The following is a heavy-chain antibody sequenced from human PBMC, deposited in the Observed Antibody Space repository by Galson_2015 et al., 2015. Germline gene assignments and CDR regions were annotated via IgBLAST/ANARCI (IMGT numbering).Heavy chain of an antibody. CDR2: IYTSGST. J-gene: IGHJ5*02. CDR1: GGSISSGSYY. CDR3: ARTLWGDFWSGDNWFDP. V-gene: IGHV4-61*02. D-gene: IGHD3-3*01. Sequence: TLSLTCTVSGGSISSGSYYWSWIRQPAGKGLEWIGRIYTSGSTNYNPSLKSRVTISVDTSKNHFSLKLSSVTAADTAVYYCARTLWGDFWSGDNWFDPWGQGTLVTVSS.